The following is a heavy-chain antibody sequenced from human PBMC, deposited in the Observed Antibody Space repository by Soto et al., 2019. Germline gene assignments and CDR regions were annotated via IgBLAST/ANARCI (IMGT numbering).Heavy chain of an antibody. J-gene: IGHJ6*03. Sequence: GGSLGLSCAASGLTFRSFAMHGARKAPGKGLECVAVISHDGSNKFYRGYLKGRFTISRDNSKNTGYAQKFQGRVTVTRNTSISTAYMELSSLRSEDTAVYYCARTGRSNRANTYYYMDVWGKGTTVTVSS. D-gene: IGHD3-10*01. CDR3: STAYMELSSLRSEDTAVYYCARTGRSNRANTYYYMDV. CDR1: GLTFRSFA. V-gene: IGHV3-30-3*01. CDR2: ISHDGSNK.